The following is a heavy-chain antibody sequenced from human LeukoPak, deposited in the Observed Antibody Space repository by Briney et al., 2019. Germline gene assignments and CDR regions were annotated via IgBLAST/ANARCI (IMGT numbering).Heavy chain of an antibody. CDR2: IYYSGST. J-gene: IGHJ4*02. V-gene: IGHV4-39*01. CDR1: GGSISSSSHY. D-gene: IGHD2-8*01. Sequence: SETLSLTCTVSGGSISSSSHYWGWIRQPPGKGLEWIGSIYYSGSTYYNPSLKSRVTISVDTSKNQFSLKLSSVTAADTAVYYCARHGGYCTNGVCYNFDYWGQGTLVTVSS. CDR3: ARHGGYCTNGVCYNFDY.